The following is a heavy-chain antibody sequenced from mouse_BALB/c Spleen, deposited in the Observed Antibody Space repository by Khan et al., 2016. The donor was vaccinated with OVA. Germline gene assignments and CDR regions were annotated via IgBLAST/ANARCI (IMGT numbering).Heavy chain of an antibody. D-gene: IGHD1-2*01. CDR1: GFTFSDYG. J-gene: IGHJ3*01. CDR3: ARGGGTAPFAY. CDR2: ISDLAYTF. Sequence: EVELVESGGGLVQPGGSRKLSCAASGFTFSDYGMAWVRQAPGKGPEWVAFISDLAYTFYYADTVTGRFTLSRETANNTLYLELSSLRSGDTAMYYCARGGGTAPFAYWGQGTLVTVSA. V-gene: IGHV5-15*02.